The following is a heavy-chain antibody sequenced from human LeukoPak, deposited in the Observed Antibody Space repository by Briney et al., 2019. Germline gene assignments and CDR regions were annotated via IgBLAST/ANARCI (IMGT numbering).Heavy chain of an antibody. J-gene: IGHJ5*02. V-gene: IGHV4-39*07. CDR3: ARAIKVASNWFDP. D-gene: IGHD2-15*01. CDR2: IAYNGRT. Sequence: SETLSLTCTVSGGSINSGVYFWGWIRQPPGKGLEWIGTIAYNGRTYYNSSLKSRVTISIDMSNIHFSLKLTSVTAADTAMYYCARAIKVASNWFDPWGQGTLVTVSS. CDR1: GGSINSGVYF.